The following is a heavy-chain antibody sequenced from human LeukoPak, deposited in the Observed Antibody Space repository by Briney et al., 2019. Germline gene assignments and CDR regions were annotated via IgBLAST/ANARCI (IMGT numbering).Heavy chain of an antibody. J-gene: IGHJ4*02. CDR1: GYTFTSYD. CDR3: AKTPLRGYYDSSGYPDYFDY. V-gene: IGHV1-8*03. Sequence: ASVKVSCKASGYTFTSYDINWVRQATGQGLEWMGWMNPNSGNTGYAQKFQGRVTITRNTSISTAYMELSSLRSEDTAVYYCAKTPLRGYYDSSGYPDYFDYWGQGTLVTVCS. CDR2: MNPNSGNT. D-gene: IGHD3-22*01.